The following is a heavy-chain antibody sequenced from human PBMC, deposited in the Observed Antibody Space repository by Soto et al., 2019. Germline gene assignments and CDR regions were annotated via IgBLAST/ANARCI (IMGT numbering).Heavy chain of an antibody. CDR1: GFTFTSSA. CDR3: AAVYYYDSSGPQDY. D-gene: IGHD3-22*01. Sequence: ASVKVSCKASGFTFTSSAMQWVRQARGQRLEWIGWIVVGSGNTNYAQKFQERVTITRDMSTSTAYMELSSLRSEDTAVYYCAAVYYYDSSGPQDYWGQGTLVTVS. J-gene: IGHJ4*02. V-gene: IGHV1-58*02. CDR2: IVVGSGNT.